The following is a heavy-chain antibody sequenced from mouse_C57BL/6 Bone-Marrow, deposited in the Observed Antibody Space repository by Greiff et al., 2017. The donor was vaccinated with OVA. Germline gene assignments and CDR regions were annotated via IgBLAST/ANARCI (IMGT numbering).Heavy chain of an antibody. J-gene: IGHJ1*03. CDR2: ISNLAYSI. CDR1: GFTFSDYG. V-gene: IGHV5-15*01. CDR3: ARHDYYGSSCYFDV. D-gene: IGHD1-1*01. Sequence: EVKVVESGGGLVQPGGSLKLSCAASGFTFSDYGMAWVRQAPRKGPEWVAFISNLAYSIYYADTVTGRFTISRENAKNTLYLEMSSLRSEDTAMYYCARHDYYGSSCYFDVWGTGTTVTVSS.